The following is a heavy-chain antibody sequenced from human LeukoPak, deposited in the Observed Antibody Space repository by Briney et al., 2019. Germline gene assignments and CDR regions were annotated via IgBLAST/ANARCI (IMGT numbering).Heavy chain of an antibody. CDR3: AREAGTNWIFGEYFPF. Sequence: ASVKVSCKASGYTFNSHPMHWVRQAPGQSLEWMGWINADNGNTRYSQKLQGRVTITRDTSANTAYMELSGLRSDDTAVYYCAREAGTNWIFGEYFPFWGQGTLVTVSA. D-gene: IGHD1-1*01. J-gene: IGHJ1*01. V-gene: IGHV1-3*01. CDR1: GYTFNSHP. CDR2: INADNGNT.